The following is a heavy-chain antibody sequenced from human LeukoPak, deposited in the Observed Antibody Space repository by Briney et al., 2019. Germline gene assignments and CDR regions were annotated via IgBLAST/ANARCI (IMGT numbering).Heavy chain of an antibody. J-gene: IGHJ4*02. CDR3: ARDLELGY. D-gene: IGHD2/OR15-2a*01. CDR1: GGSISIYY. V-gene: IGHV4-59*01. CDR2: INYSGST. Sequence: SETLSLTCTVSGGSISIYYWSWIRQPPGKGLEWIGYINYSGSTNYNPSLKSRVTISVDTSKNQFPLKLTSVTAADTALYYCARDLELGYWGQGTLVTVSS.